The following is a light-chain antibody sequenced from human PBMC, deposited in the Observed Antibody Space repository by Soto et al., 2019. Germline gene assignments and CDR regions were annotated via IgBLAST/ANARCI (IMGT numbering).Light chain of an antibody. CDR3: ATWDDSLNGWV. V-gene: IGLV1-44*01. CDR2: TNT. CDR1: SSNIGSNT. Sequence: QSVLTKPPSASGTPGQRVTISCSGSSSNIGSNTVNWYQQLPGTAPKLLIYTNTQRPSGVPDRFSGSKSGTSASLAISGLQSEDESDYSCATWDDSLNGWVFGGGTKLTVL. J-gene: IGLJ3*02.